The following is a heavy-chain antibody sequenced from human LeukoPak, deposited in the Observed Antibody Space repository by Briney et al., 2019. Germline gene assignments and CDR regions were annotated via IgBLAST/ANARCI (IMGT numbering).Heavy chain of an antibody. J-gene: IGHJ4*02. V-gene: IGHV4-4*02. CDR2: VNLQGST. CDR1: GGSISNTSW. CDR3: AREGGPYRPLDY. Sequence: SETLSLTCGVSGGSISNTSWWTWVRQPPGKGLEWIGEVNLQGSTNYNPSLKSRVAISVDKSENHISLKLTSVTAADTAVYYCAREGGPYRPLDYSGQGTLVTVAS.